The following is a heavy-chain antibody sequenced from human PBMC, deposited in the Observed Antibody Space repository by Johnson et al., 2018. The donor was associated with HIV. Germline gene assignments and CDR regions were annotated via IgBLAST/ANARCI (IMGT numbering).Heavy chain of an antibody. V-gene: IGHV3-48*03. J-gene: IGHJ3*02. CDR3: ARDSRIGTMVLLSDAFDI. CDR2: ISSSGDTT. Sequence: VQLVESGGGLVQPGGSLRLSCAASGFTFSSYAMHWIRQAPGKGLEWVSYISSSGDTTYYADSVKGRFTISRDIAENSLYLQMNSLRAEDTAVYYCARDSRIGTMVLLSDAFDIWGQGTMVTVSS. D-gene: IGHD3-10*01. CDR1: GFTFSSYA.